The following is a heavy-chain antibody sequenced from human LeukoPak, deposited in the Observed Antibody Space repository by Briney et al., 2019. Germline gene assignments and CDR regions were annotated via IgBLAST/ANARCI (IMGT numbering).Heavy chain of an antibody. CDR1: GYTFIGNY. D-gene: IGHD2-8*02. CDR2: INPKSGAT. Sequence: ASVKVSCKASGYTFIGNYIHWVRQAPGQGLEWMGWINPKSGATSSARKFQGRVTMTRDTSIGTAYMELSRLRSDDTAVYYCARGNVECIGDICYKRGNWLDPWGQGTLVTVSS. V-gene: IGHV1-2*02. J-gene: IGHJ5*02. CDR3: ARGNVECIGDICYKRGNWLDP.